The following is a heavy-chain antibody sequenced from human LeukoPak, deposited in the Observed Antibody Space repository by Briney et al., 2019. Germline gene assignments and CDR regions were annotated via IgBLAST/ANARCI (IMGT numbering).Heavy chain of an antibody. CDR2: IWYDGSNK. D-gene: IGHD5-18*01. V-gene: IGHV3-33*01. J-gene: IGHJ3*02. CDR3: AREDTPTDAFDI. Sequence: PGGSLRLSCAASGFTFSSYGMHWVRQAPGKGLEWVAVIWYDGSNKYYADSVKGRFTISRDNSKNTLYLQMNSLRAEDTAVYYCAREDTPTDAFDIWGQGTMVTVSS. CDR1: GFTFSSYG.